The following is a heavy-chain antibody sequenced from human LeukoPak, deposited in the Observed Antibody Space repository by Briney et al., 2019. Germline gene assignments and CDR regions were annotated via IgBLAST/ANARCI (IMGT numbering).Heavy chain of an antibody. CDR1: GGSVSSNSAA. CDR2: TYYRSTWYN. CDR3: ARDRGGNYYDY. V-gene: IGHV6-1*01. J-gene: IGHJ4*02. Sequence: TLSLTCAISGGSVSSNSAAWNWLPQSPSRGLEWLGRTYYRSTWYNDYAVSVKSRITINPYTSKNQFSPQLESVTPEDTAVYYCARDRGGNYYDYWGQGTLVTVSS. D-gene: IGHD2-15*01.